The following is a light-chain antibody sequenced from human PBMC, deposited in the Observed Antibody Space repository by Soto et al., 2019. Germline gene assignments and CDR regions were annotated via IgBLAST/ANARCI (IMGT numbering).Light chain of an antibody. CDR2: GAS. J-gene: IGKJ1*01. Sequence: EIVLTQSPGTVSLSPGERATLSCRASQSVSSIYSAWYQQKPGQAPRLLIYGASSRATGVPDRFSGSGSGTEFTLTISRLEPEDFAVYYCQQYTTSPEWTFGQGTKVEIK. V-gene: IGKV3-20*01. CDR1: QSVSSIY. CDR3: QQYTTSPEWT.